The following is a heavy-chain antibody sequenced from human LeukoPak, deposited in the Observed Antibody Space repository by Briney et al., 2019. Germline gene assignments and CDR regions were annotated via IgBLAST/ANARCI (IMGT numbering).Heavy chain of an antibody. CDR3: ARGETGAFDI. CDR2: TYCRSKWYI. V-gene: IGHV6-1*01. Sequence: SHTLSLTCAISGDIFSSNSAAWPWIRQSPSRDLKWLGRTYCRSKWYIDYAVSVKSRITINPDTSKNQFSLQLNSMTPEDTAVYYCARGETGAFDIWGQGAMVTVSS. J-gene: IGHJ3*02. CDR1: GDIFSSNSAA.